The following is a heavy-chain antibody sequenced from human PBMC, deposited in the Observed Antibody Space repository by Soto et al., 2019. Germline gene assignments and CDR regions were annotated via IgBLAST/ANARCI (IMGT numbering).Heavy chain of an antibody. CDR1: GYTFTSYG. Sequence: ASVKVSCKASGYTFTSYGISWVRQAPGQGLEWMGWISAYNGNTNYAQKLQGRVTMTTDTSTSTAYMELRSLRSDDTAVYYCARVGAASLNSYYFDYWGQGTLVTVSS. J-gene: IGHJ4*02. V-gene: IGHV1-18*01. CDR2: ISAYNGNT. D-gene: IGHD6-13*01. CDR3: ARVGAASLNSYYFDY.